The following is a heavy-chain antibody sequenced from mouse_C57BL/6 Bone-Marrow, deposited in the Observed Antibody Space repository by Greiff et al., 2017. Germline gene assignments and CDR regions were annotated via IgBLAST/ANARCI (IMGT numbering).Heavy chain of an antibody. Sequence: EVQLQQSGPELVKPGASVKMSCKASGYTFTDYNMHWVKQSHGKSLEWIGYINPNNGGTSYNQKFKGKATLTVNKSSSTAYMELRSLTSEDSAVYYCARERYYYGSSFYGYFDVWGTGTTVTVSS. V-gene: IGHV1-22*01. D-gene: IGHD1-1*01. J-gene: IGHJ1*03. CDR1: GYTFTDYN. CDR3: ARERYYYGSSFYGYFDV. CDR2: INPNNGGT.